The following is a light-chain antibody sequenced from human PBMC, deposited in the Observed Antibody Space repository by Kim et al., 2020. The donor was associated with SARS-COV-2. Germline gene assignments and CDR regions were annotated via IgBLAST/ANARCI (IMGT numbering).Light chain of an antibody. V-gene: IGKV1-9*01. CDR3: HQTSTYPRT. J-gene: IGKJ4*01. Sequence: IQLTQSPSFLSASVGDRVAITCRANQGISNSFAWYKQKPGEAPKLLVNGGSSLQDGVSSEISGGASETNCTLTISSLQPEDFATYYCHQTSTYPRTFGGGTKVDIK. CDR2: GGS. CDR1: QGISNS.